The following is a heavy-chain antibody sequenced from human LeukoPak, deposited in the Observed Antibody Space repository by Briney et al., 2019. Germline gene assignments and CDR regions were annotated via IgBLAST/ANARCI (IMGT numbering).Heavy chain of an antibody. D-gene: IGHD6-19*01. CDR1: GFTFSSYS. CDR2: VTYDGNNQ. V-gene: IGHV3-30*03. CDR3: ARAPVRGAVAGVDY. Sequence: GGSLRLSCAASGFTFSSYSMNWVRQAPGKGLEWVAVVTYDGNNQYYADSVKGRFTVSRDNSRNTVNPQMNSLRGEDTVVYYCARAPVRGAVAGVDYWGQGTLVTVSS. J-gene: IGHJ4*02.